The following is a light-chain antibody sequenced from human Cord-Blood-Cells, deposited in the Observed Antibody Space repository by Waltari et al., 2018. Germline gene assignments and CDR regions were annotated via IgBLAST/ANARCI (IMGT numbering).Light chain of an antibody. CDR3: QSYDSSLSGWV. V-gene: IGLV1-40*01. CDR1: RSNIGAGCD. J-gene: IGLJ3*02. Sequence: QSVLTQPPSVSGAPGQRVTIPCPGSRSNIGAGCDVHWYQPPPGTTPKLLIYGNSNRPSGVPDRFSGSKSGTSASLAITGLQAEDEADYYCQSYDSSLSGWVFGGGTKLTVL. CDR2: GNS.